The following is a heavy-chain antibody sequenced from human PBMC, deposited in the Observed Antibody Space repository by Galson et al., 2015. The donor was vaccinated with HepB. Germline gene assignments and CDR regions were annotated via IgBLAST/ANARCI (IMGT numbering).Heavy chain of an antibody. D-gene: IGHD6-19*01. Sequence: SLRLSCAASGSTFSSYTMSWVRQAPGKGLEWVSGIGGSGSNTYYADSVKGRFTISRDNSKNTLFLQMNSLRDEDTAVYYCARGDSSGWYWRWFDPWGQGTLVTVSS. J-gene: IGHJ5*02. CDR2: IGGSGSNT. V-gene: IGHV3-23*01. CDR1: GSTFSSYT. CDR3: ARGDSSGWYWRWFDP.